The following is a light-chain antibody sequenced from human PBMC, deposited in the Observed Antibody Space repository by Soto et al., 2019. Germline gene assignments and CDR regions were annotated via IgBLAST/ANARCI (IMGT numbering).Light chain of an antibody. V-gene: IGLV1-40*01. CDR2: ADT. J-gene: IGLJ3*02. CDR1: SSNVGTVYG. CDR3: QSYDTSLSGWV. Sequence: QSVLTQPPSVSGAPGQSVTISCTGSSSNVGTVYGVHWYQQVLGKVPTLIIVADTNRPSGVADRFSGSKSGTSASLVITGLQAEDEADYYCQSYDTSLSGWVFGGGTKVTVL.